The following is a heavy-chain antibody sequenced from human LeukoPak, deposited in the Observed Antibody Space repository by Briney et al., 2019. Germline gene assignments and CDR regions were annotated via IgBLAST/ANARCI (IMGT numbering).Heavy chain of an antibody. CDR3: ARVITFGGVIPY. D-gene: IGHD3-16*02. J-gene: IGHJ4*02. V-gene: IGHV1-18*01. CDR2: ISAYNANT. Sequence: ASVKVSCKASGYSFTTYGISWVRQAPGQGLEWMGWISAYNANTNYALKLQGRVTMTTDTSTSTAYMELRSLRSDDTAVYYCARVITFGGVIPYWGQGTLVTVSS. CDR1: GYSFTTYG.